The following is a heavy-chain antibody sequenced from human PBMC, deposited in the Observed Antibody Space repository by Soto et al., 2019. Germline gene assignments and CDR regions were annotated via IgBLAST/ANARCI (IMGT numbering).Heavy chain of an antibody. J-gene: IGHJ4*02. Sequence: TAETLSLTCTVSGGSISSNIFHWGWLRQPPGKGLEWIGSIYYSGSTIYSPSLKSRVTISADTSKKHFSLQLSSVTAADTAVYYCARLVHPCGGDCNSLAYFDYWGQGTPVTVSS. CDR2: IYYSGST. V-gene: IGHV4-39*01. CDR1: GGSISSNIFH. D-gene: IGHD2-21*02. CDR3: ARLVHPCGGDCNSLAYFDY.